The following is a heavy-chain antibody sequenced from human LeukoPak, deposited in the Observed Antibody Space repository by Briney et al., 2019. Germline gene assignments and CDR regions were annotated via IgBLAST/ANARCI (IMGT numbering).Heavy chain of an antibody. D-gene: IGHD6-13*01. CDR1: GGSISTYY. J-gene: IGHJ4*02. CDR2: IYTSGST. V-gene: IGHV4-4*07. Sequence: PSETLSLTCTVSGGSISTYYWSWIRQPARKGLEWIGRIYTSGSTNYNPSLKSRVTLSVATSTNQFSLKLNSVTAADTAVYYCARSNNIAAPVDYWGQGTLVTVSS. CDR3: ARSNNIAAPVDY.